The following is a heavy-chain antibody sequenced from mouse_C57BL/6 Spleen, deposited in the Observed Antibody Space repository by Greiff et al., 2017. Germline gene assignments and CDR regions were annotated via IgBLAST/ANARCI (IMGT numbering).Heavy chain of an antibody. Sequence: QVQLQQPGTELVKPGASVKLSCKASGYTFTSYWMHWVRQRPGQGLEWIGNISPSNGGTNYNEKFKSKATLTVDKSSSPDYMQLSSLTSEDAAVYYCARSFITTVVGYWGQGTTLTVSS. CDR1: GYTFTSYW. CDR3: ARSFITTVVGY. CDR2: ISPSNGGT. J-gene: IGHJ2*01. D-gene: IGHD1-1*01. V-gene: IGHV1-53*01.